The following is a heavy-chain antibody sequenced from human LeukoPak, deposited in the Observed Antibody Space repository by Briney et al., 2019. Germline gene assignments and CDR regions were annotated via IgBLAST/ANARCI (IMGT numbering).Heavy chain of an antibody. D-gene: IGHD5-18*01. V-gene: IGHV4-59*01. CDR3: ARIYSSNWFDP. CDR1: GGSISSYY. J-gene: IGHJ5*02. Sequence: PSETLSLTCTVSGGSISSYYWSWIRQPPGKGLEWIGHIYYSGSTNYNPSLKSRVTISVDTSKNQFSLKLSSVTAADTAVYYCARIYSSNWFDPWGQGTLVTVSS. CDR2: IYYSGST.